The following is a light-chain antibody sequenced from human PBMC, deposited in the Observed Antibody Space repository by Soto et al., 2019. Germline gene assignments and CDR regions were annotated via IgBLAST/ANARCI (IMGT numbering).Light chain of an antibody. J-gene: IGKJ1*01. Sequence: DIVMTQSPLSLTVTPGEPASISCRSSKSLLYSNGYNYLDWYLQRPGQPPQLLIYLGSNRASGVPDRFSGSGSGTDFTLKIGRVEADYVGIYYCMKYLEMRTVGQGIKV. CDR1: KSLLYSNGYNY. CDR3: MKYLEMRT. CDR2: LGS. V-gene: IGKV2-28*01.